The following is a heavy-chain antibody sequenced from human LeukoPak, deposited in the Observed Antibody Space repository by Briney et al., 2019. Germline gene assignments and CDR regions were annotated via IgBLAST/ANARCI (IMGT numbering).Heavy chain of an antibody. CDR3: ARHPTLNWFDP. CDR2: INPNSGDT. J-gene: IGHJ5*02. CDR1: GYTFSDYY. D-gene: IGHD2-15*01. Sequence: ASVKVSCKTSGYTFSDYYIHWIRQAPGQGLEWVGWINPNSGDTDYAQKFQGRVTVTRDTSISTAYMELGRLRSDDTAVYYCARHPTLNWFDPWGQGTLVTVSS. V-gene: IGHV1-2*02.